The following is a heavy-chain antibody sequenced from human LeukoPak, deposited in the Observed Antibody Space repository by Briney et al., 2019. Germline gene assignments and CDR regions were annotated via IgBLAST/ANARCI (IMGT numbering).Heavy chain of an antibody. Sequence: GRSLRLSCAASGFTFSSYAMSWVRQAPGKGLEWVSAISGSGGSTYYADSVKGRFTISRDNSKNTLYLQMNNLRAEDTAVYYCAKDPTSPHDYWGQGTLVTVSS. CDR1: GFTFSSYA. D-gene: IGHD1-14*01. CDR3: AKDPTSPHDY. V-gene: IGHV3-23*01. CDR2: ISGSGGST. J-gene: IGHJ4*02.